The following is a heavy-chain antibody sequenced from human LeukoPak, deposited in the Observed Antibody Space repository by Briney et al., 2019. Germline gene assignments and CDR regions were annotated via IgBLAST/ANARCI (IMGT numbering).Heavy chain of an antibody. J-gene: IGHJ5*02. CDR2: IYHSGST. D-gene: IGHD2-15*01. V-gene: IGHV4-4*02. CDR1: GGSISSSNW. CDR3: ASRTREYCSGGSCYNWFDP. Sequence: TPSETLSLTCAVSGGSISSSNWWSWVRQPPGKGLEWIGEIYHSGSTNYNPSLKSRVTISVDKSKNQFSLKLSSVTAADTAVYYCASRTREYCSGGSCYNWFDPWGQGTLVTVSS.